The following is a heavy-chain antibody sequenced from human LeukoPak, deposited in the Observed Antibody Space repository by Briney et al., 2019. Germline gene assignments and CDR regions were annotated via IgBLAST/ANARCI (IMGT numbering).Heavy chain of an antibody. V-gene: IGHV4-59*11. J-gene: IGHJ4*02. Sequence: SETLSLTCTVSGGSLSGHYWSWIRQPPGKGLEWIGYIYSSGSTTYNPSLKSRVTISVDTSKNQFSLKLSSVTAADTAVYYCARRTVVLDFWGLGTLVTVSS. CDR2: IYSSGST. D-gene: IGHD4-23*01. CDR3: ARRTVVLDF. CDR1: GGSLSGHY.